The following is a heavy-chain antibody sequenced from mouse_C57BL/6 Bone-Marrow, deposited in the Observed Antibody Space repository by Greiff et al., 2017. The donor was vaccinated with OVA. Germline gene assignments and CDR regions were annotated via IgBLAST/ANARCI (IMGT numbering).Heavy chain of an antibody. CDR1: GFTFSSYA. CDR2: ISDGGSYT. Sequence: EVQLVESGGGLVKPGGSLKLSCAASGFTFSSYAMSWVRQTPEKRLEWVATISDGGSYTYSPDNVKGRFTISRDNAKNNLYLQMSHLKSEDTAMYYCARDYGSPYYAMDYWGQGTSVTVSS. D-gene: IGHD1-1*01. J-gene: IGHJ4*01. CDR3: ARDYGSPYYAMDY. V-gene: IGHV5-4*01.